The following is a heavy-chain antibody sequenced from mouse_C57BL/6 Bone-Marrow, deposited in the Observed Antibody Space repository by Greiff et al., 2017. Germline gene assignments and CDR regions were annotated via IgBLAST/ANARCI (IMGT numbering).Heavy chain of an antibody. CDR3: AGPLYGRPSLYWDFDV. D-gene: IGHD1-1*01. CDR2: IYPRSGNT. J-gene: IGHJ1*03. CDR1: GYTFTSYG. V-gene: IGHV1-81*01. Sequence: QVQLQESGAELARPGASVKLSCKASGYTFTSYGISWVKQRTGQGLEWIGEIYPRSGNTYYNEKFKGKATLTADKSSSTAYMELRSLTSEDSAVYFCAGPLYGRPSLYWDFDVWGTGTTVTVSS.